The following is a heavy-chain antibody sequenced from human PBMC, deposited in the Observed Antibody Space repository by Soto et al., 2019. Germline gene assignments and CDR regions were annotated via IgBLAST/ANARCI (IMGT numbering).Heavy chain of an antibody. CDR3: AKGDSDYYFDS. CDR2: ISASGSNG. CDR1: GLTLSNFE. Sequence: PGGSLRLSCAASGLTLSNFETDWVRQAPGKGLEWVSGISASGSNGFYTDSVKGRFIISRDNSKNTLYLQMNSLRVDDTALYFCAKGDSDYYFDSLGQGTLVTISS. J-gene: IGHJ4*02. D-gene: IGHD4-4*01. V-gene: IGHV3-23*01.